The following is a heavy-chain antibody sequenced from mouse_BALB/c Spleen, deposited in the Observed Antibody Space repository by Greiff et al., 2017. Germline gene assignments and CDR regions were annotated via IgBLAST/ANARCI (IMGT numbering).Heavy chain of an antibody. CDR1: GYSITSDYA. Sequence: EVQLQESGPGLVKPSQSLSLTCTVTGYSITSDYAWNWIRQFPGNKLEWMGYISYSGSTSYNPSLKSRISITRDTSKNQFFLQLNSVTTEDTATYYCARSSRYAYFDYWGQGTTLTVSS. D-gene: IGHD2-12*01. J-gene: IGHJ2*01. CDR3: ARSSRYAYFDY. CDR2: ISYSGST. V-gene: IGHV3-2*02.